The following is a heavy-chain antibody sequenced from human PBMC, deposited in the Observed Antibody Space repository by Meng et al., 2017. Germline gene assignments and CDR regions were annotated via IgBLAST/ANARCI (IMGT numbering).Heavy chain of an antibody. Sequence: ITLKEFAPTLVKPTQTLPLTFTFSGFALSTSGVGVGWIRQPPGKALEWLALIYWDDDKRYSPSLKSRLTITKDTSKNQVVLTMTNMDPVDTATYYCAHRRGDSREGWFDPWGQGTLVTVSS. D-gene: IGHD2-21*02. CDR2: IYWDDDK. CDR3: AHRRGDSREGWFDP. J-gene: IGHJ5*02. CDR1: GFALSTSGVG. V-gene: IGHV2-5*02.